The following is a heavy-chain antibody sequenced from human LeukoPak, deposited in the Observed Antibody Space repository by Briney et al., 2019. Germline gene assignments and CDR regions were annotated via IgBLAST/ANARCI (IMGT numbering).Heavy chain of an antibody. CDR1: GFTFDDYA. V-gene: IGHV3-9*01. D-gene: IGHD3-22*01. CDR2: ISWNSGSI. Sequence: PGRSLRLSCAASGFTFDDYAMHWVRQAPGKGLEWVSGISWNSGSIGYADSVKGRFTISRDNSKNTLYLQMNSLRAEDTAVYYCARGSDYFDSNYVPFDYWGQGTLVTVSS. J-gene: IGHJ4*02. CDR3: ARGSDYFDSNYVPFDY.